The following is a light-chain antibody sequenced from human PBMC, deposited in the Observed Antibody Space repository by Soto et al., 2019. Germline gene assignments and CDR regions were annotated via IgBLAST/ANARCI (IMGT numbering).Light chain of an antibody. V-gene: IGLV2-14*01. Sequence: QSSLIQPASVSGSPGQSLTISCTGTSSDVGHYNYVSWYQQHPGKAPKLMIYEVGNRPSGVSNRFSASKSGNTASLTISGLQAEDEADYYCSSYTLNSTLVFGGGTKLTVL. CDR2: EVG. CDR1: SSDVGHYNY. CDR3: SSYTLNSTLV. J-gene: IGLJ2*01.